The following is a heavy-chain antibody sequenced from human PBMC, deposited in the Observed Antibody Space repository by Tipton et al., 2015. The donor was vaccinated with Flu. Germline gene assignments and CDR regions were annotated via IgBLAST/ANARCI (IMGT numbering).Heavy chain of an antibody. J-gene: IGHJ3*02. CDR3: ARAEGCSSTSCLTGPFDI. CDR1: GGSISSYY. D-gene: IGHD2-2*01. CDR2: IYTSGST. Sequence: LRLSCTVSGGSISSYYWSWIRQPAGKGLEWIGRIYTSGSTNYNPSLKSRVTMSVDTSKNQFSLKLSSVTAADTAVYYCARAEGCSSTSCLTGPFDIWGQGTMVTVSS. V-gene: IGHV4-4*07.